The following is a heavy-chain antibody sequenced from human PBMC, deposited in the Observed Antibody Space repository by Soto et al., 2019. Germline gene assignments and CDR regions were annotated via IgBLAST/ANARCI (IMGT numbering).Heavy chain of an antibody. D-gene: IGHD1-26*01. J-gene: IGHJ3*02. CDR2: ISAYNGNT. CDR1: GFTFSSYG. CDR3: ARGWEPPLGKDAFDI. V-gene: IGHV1-18*01. Sequence: GAPVKGSCQASGFTFSSYGISWGRQAPGQGLEWMGWISAYNGNTNYAQKLQGRVTMTTDTSTSTAYMELRSLRSDDTAVYYCARGWEPPLGKDAFDIWGQGTMVTVSS.